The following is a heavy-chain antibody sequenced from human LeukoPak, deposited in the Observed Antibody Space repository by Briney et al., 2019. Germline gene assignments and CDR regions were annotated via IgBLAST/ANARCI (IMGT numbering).Heavy chain of an antibody. Sequence: GGSLRLSCAASGFTFSSYAMSWVRQAPGKGLEWVSAISGSGGSTYYADSVKGRFTISRDDSKNTLYLQMNSLRAEDTAVYYCAKDPGETQWLRAFDIWGQGTMVTVSS. CDR1: GFTFSSYA. J-gene: IGHJ3*02. D-gene: IGHD6-19*01. CDR3: AKDPGETQWLRAFDI. CDR2: ISGSGGST. V-gene: IGHV3-23*01.